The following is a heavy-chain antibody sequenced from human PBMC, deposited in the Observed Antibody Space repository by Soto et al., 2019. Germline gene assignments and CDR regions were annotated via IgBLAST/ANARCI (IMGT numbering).Heavy chain of an antibody. Sequence: GGSLRLSCAASGFTFSDYYMSWIRQAPGKGLEWVSYISSSGSTIYYADSVKGRFTISRDNAKNSLYLQMNSLRAEDTAVYYCAREGLGMVVAATPVYYWGQGTMVTVSS. J-gene: IGHJ4*02. CDR1: GFTFSDYY. CDR2: ISSSGSTI. D-gene: IGHD2-15*01. CDR3: AREGLGMVVAATPVYY. V-gene: IGHV3-11*01.